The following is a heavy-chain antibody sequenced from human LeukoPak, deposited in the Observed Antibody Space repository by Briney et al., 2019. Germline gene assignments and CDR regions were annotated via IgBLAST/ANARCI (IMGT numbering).Heavy chain of an antibody. V-gene: IGHV3-30*18. CDR2: ISYDGSNK. J-gene: IGHJ4*02. Sequence: GGSLRLSCAASGFTFSSYGMHWVRQAPGKGLEWVAVISYDGSNKYYADSVKGRFTISRDNSKNTLYLQMNSLSAEDTAVYYCAKEGHGSSLDYWGQGTLVTVSS. CDR3: AKEGHGSSLDY. CDR1: GFTFSSYG. D-gene: IGHD6-13*01.